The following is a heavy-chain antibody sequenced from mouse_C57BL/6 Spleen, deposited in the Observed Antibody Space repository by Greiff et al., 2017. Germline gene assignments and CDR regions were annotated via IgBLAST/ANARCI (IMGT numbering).Heavy chain of an antibody. Sequence: EVQLVESGGGLVKPGGSLKLSCAASGFTFSSYTMSWVRQTPEKRLEWVATISGGGGNTYYPDSVKGRFTISRDNAKNTLYLQMSSLRSEDTALYYCARGGIVTTYFDVWGTGTTVTVSS. CDR1: GFTFSSYT. CDR2: ISGGGGNT. D-gene: IGHD2-5*01. V-gene: IGHV5-9*01. CDR3: ARGGIVTTYFDV. J-gene: IGHJ1*03.